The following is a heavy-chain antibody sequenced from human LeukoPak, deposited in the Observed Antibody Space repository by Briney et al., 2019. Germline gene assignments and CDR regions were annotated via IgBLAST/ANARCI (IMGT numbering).Heavy chain of an antibody. J-gene: IGHJ3*02. Sequence: SETLSLTCTVSGGSISSGSYYWRWLRQPAGRGLEWIGRIYTSGSTNYNPSRKSRVTISVEPSKNQFSLKLSSVTAADTAVYYCAREPPRKDAFDIWGQGTMVTVSS. V-gene: IGHV4-61*02. CDR1: GGSISSGSYY. CDR2: IYTSGST. CDR3: AREPPRKDAFDI.